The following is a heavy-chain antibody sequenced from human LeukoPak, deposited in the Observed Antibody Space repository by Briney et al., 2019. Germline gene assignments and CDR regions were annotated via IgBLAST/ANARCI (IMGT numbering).Heavy chain of an antibody. CDR3: AHQTGDLLLDY. J-gene: IGHJ4*02. V-gene: IGHV1-2*02. CDR1: GYRFTDYY. Sequence: ASVKVSCKASGYRFTDYYIHWVRQAPGQGLEWMGWIKPNSGATSYVQMFQGRVTMTRDTSISTAYMELSGLRSDDTAVYYCAHQTGDLLLDYWGQGTLVTVSS. CDR2: IKPNSGAT. D-gene: IGHD7-27*01.